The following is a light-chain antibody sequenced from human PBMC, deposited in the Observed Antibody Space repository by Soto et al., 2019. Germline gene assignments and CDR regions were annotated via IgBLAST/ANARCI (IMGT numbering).Light chain of an antibody. V-gene: IGKV3-20*01. CDR1: QTVTGSY. CDR3: QQCGPNLKYT. Sequence: EIVLTQSPGTLSLSPGERATLSCRASQTVTGSYLAWYQQKPGQAPRLLIYGASNRATGIPDRFSGSVSGTDFALTISRLEPEDFAVYYCQQCGPNLKYTFGQGTKLEIK. J-gene: IGKJ2*01. CDR2: GAS.